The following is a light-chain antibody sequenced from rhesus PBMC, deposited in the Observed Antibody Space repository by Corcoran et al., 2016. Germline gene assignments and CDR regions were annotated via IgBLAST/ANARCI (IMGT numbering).Light chain of an antibody. Sequence: DIQMTQSPSALSASVGDRVTISCRASPNIYSNLAWYQQKPGKAPKLLIYAASSSQSGIPSRFCGNGSGTDVSLTISSLQPEDSAAYYCQHYYDNPFTFGPGTKLDSK. CDR1: PNIYSN. CDR2: AAS. V-gene: IGKV1-25*02. CDR3: QHYYDNPFT. J-gene: IGKJ3*01.